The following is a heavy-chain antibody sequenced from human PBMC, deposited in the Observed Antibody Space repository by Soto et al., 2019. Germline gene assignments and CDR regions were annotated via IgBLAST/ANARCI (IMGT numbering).Heavy chain of an antibody. D-gene: IGHD3-22*01. J-gene: IGHJ4*02. CDR3: ARATYYDSSGYSKPSDY. V-gene: IGHV1-69*01. CDR2: IIPIFGTA. Sequence: QVQLVQSGAEVKKPGSSVKVSCKASGGTFISYAISWVRQAPGQVLEWMGGIIPIFGTANYAQQFQGRVTITADESTSTAYMELSSLRSEDTAVYYCARATYYDSSGYSKPSDYWGQGTLVTVSS. CDR1: GGTFISYA.